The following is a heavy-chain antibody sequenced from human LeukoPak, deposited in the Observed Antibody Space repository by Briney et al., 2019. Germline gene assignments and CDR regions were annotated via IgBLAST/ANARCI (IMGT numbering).Heavy chain of an antibody. D-gene: IGHD3-22*01. CDR1: GYSFTSYW. CDR3: ARSSGYWTAPNDAFDI. V-gene: IGHV5-51*01. J-gene: IGHJ3*02. CDR2: IYPGDSDT. Sequence: GESLTLSCKGSGYSFTSYWIGWVRQMPGKGLEWMGIIYPGDSDTRYSPSFQGQVTISADKSISTAYLQWSSLKASDTAMYYCARSSGYWTAPNDAFDIWGQGTMVTVSS.